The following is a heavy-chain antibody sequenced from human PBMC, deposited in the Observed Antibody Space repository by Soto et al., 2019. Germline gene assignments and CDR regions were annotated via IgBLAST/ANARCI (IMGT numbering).Heavy chain of an antibody. J-gene: IGHJ4*02. CDR2: VRFDGSNI. CDR1: AEIFSGYG. V-gene: IGHV3-33*01. CDR3: ARAGVGATTFFGYLDY. D-gene: IGHD1-26*01. Sequence: QVQLVESGGGVVQPGMSLRLSCVVSAEIFSGYGMHWVRQAPGKGLEWVAVVRFDGSNIYYADSVKGRFTISRDNSKNTLYLQMNHLRAEDAAVYYCARAGVGATTFFGYLDYWGQGALVTVSS.